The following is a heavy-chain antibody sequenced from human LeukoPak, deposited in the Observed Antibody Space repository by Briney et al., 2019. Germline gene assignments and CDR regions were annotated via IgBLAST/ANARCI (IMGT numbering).Heavy chain of an antibody. CDR3: ARIRYSGSYFDY. D-gene: IGHD1-26*01. CDR2: IDWDADK. CDR1: GFSLSTSGMC. J-gene: IGHJ4*02. V-gene: IGHV2-70*11. Sequence: SAPALVKPTQTLTLTCTFSGFSLSTSGMCVTWIREPPGKALEWLARIDWDADKYYSTSLKTRLTISKDTSENQVVLIMTNMDPVDTATYYCARIRYSGSYFDYWGQGTLVTVSS.